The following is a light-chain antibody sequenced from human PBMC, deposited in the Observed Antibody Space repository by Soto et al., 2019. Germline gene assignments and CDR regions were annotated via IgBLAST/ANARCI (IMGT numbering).Light chain of an antibody. J-gene: IGLJ1*01. Sequence: QSVLTQPPSASGTPGQRVTISCSGSRSNIGSNTVNWYQQLPGTAPKLLIYADNSRPSGVPGRFSASKSGTSASLAIIGLQAEDEADYYCQSFDNGLLAYVFGTGTKVTVL. CDR1: RSNIGSNT. CDR3: QSFDNGLLAYV. CDR2: ADN. V-gene: IGLV1-44*01.